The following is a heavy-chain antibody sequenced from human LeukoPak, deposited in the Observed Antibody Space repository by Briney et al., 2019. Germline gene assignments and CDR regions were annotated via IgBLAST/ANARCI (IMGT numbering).Heavy chain of an antibody. D-gene: IGHD6-13*01. CDR3: ARAGYDSSSWYSRGYYYYYGMDV. V-gene: IGHV4-4*02. Sequence: NPSETLSLTCAVSGGSISSSNWWSWVRQPPGKGLEWIGYIYYSGSTNYNPSLKSRVTISVDTSRNQFSLKLSSVTAADTAVYYCARAGYDSSSWYSRGYYYYYGMDVWGQGTTVTVSS. J-gene: IGHJ6*02. CDR1: GGSISSSNW. CDR2: IYYSGST.